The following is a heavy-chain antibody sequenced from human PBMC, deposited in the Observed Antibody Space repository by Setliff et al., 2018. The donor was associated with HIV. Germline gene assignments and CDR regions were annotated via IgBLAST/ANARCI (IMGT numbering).Heavy chain of an antibody. J-gene: IGHJ5*02. Sequence: GASVKVSCKASGGTFSSYVISWVRQAPGQGPEWMGGIIPMYGVTNYAQKFQGRVTITTDESTSTAYKELSSLRSEDTAVYYCALPYCSGGNCWSSASLPPAGWFDPWGQGTLVTVSS. CDR3: ALPYCSGGNCWSSASLPPAGWFDP. D-gene: IGHD2-15*01. V-gene: IGHV1-69*05. CDR1: GGTFSSYV. CDR2: IIPMYGVT.